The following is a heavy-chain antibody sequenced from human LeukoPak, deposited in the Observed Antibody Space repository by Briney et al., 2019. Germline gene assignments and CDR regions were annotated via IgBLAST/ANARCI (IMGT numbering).Heavy chain of an antibody. Sequence: SLPLSLPCTVSGGPISSYYRMWLGEPPGKGLEWFGYIYYSGSTNYNPSLTSRVTISVDTSKNQFSLKLSSVTAADTAVYYCARHYYGSGSYYNFDYWGQGTLVTVSS. V-gene: IGHV4-59*08. D-gene: IGHD3-10*01. CDR3: ARHYYGSGSYYNFDY. CDR1: GGPISSYY. J-gene: IGHJ4*02. CDR2: IYYSGST.